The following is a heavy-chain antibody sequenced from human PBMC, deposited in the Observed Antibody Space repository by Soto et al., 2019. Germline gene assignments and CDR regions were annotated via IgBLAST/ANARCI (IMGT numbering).Heavy chain of an antibody. D-gene: IGHD2-2*01. Sequence: GGSLRLSCAASGFTVSSNHMTWVRQAPGRGPEWVSTIYYSGNTYYADSVKGRFTISRDNAKNTLYLQMNSLRAEDTAVYYCAVGYCSSTSCYAPRLYYYGMDVWGQGTTVTVSS. CDR3: AVGYCSSTSCYAPRLYYYGMDV. V-gene: IGHV3-66*03. CDR1: GFTVSSNH. J-gene: IGHJ6*02. CDR2: IYYSGNT.